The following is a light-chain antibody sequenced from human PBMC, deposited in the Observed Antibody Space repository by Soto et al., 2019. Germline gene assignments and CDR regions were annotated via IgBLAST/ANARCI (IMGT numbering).Light chain of an antibody. CDR3: SSFTKTDTWV. V-gene: IGLV2-14*01. J-gene: IGLJ3*02. CDR1: SGDIGFYNY. CDR2: EGS. Sequence: QSALTQPASVSGSPGQTITISCTGTSGDIGFYNYVSWCQQHPGKAPKLIIYEGSSRPSGVSDRFSASKSGNTASLTISGLQAEDEADYYCSSFTKTDTWVFGGGTQLTVL.